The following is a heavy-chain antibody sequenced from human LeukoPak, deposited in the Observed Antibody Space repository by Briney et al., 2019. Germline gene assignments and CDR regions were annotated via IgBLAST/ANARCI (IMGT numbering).Heavy chain of an antibody. CDR3: ARYSYRTTVATPDFDY. CDR2: IYYSGST. Sequence: PSETLSLTCTVSGGSISSSSYYWGWIRQPPGKGLEWIGSIYYSGSTYCNPSLKSRVTISVDTSKNQFSLMVSSVTAADTAVYYCARYSYRTTVATPDFDYWGQGTLVTVSS. V-gene: IGHV4-39*07. J-gene: IGHJ4*02. D-gene: IGHD4-23*01. CDR1: GGSISSSSYY.